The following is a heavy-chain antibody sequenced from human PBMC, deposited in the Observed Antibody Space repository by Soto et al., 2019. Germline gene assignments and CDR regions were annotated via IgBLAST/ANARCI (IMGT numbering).Heavy chain of an antibody. CDR3: AKEIRSYDLWSGYYPNWFDP. J-gene: IGHJ5*02. V-gene: IGHV3-23*01. CDR2: ISGSGGST. CDR1: GFTFSSYA. D-gene: IGHD3-3*01. Sequence: GGSLRLSCAASGFTFSSYAMSWFRQAPGQGMEWVSAISGSGGSTYYADSVKGRFTISRDNSKNTLYLQMNSLRAEDTAVYYCAKEIRSYDLWSGYYPNWFDPWGQGTLVTVSS.